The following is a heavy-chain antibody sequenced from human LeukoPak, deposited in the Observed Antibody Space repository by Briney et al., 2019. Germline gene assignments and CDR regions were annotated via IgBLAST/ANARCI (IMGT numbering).Heavy chain of an antibody. D-gene: IGHD6-19*01. J-gene: IGHJ4*02. CDR3: ARGAGFAEALPEY. CDR2: INAGHGNT. Sequence: GASVKVSCKASGYTFTSYAIQWVRQAPGQRLEWMGWINAGHGNTKYSQKFQGRVTFTRDTSASTAYMELSGLRSEDTAVYYCARGAGFAEALPEYWGQGTLLTVSS. V-gene: IGHV1-3*01. CDR1: GYTFTSYA.